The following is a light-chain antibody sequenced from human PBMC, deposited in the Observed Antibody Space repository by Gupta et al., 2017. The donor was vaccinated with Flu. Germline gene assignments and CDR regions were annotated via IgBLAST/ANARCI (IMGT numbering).Light chain of an antibody. CDR3: CSFADGNNLYV. Sequence: QSALPQPRSVSRSPGPSVTTSCTGTSSDVGGYNDVYWYQHRPGKSPKLMIFDVTKRHSGVPNRFSGSKSGSTASLTISGLQADDEADYYCCSFADGNNLYVFGRGTKVTVL. V-gene: IGLV2-11*01. CDR1: SSDVGGYND. J-gene: IGLJ1*01. CDR2: DVT.